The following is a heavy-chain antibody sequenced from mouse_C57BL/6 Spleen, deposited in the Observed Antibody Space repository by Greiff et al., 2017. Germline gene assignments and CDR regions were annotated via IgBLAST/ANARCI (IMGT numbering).Heavy chain of an antibody. V-gene: IGHV1-61*01. J-gene: IGHJ3*01. D-gene: IGHD1-1*01. CDR2: IYPSDSDT. CDR3: ERVSYGGAWFAY. Sequence: QVQLQQSVAELVRPGSSVKLSCKASGYTFTSSWMDWVKQRPGQGLEWIGNIYPSDSDTHYNQQFKDQDTLTAGKSSSTAYLQLSSLTSEDSAVNYGERVSYGGAWFAYWGQGTMVTVSA. CDR1: GYTFTSSW.